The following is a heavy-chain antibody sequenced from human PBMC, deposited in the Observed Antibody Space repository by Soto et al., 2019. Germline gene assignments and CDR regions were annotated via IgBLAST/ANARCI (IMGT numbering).Heavy chain of an antibody. V-gene: IGHV3-48*01. CDR2: ISSSSSTI. CDR1: GFTFSSYS. D-gene: IGHD5-12*01. CDR3: ARNKDIVALTYPGALGY. Sequence: GGSLRLSCAASGFTFSSYSMNWVRQAPGKGLEWVSYISSSSSTIYYADSVKGRFTISRDNAKNSLYLQMNSLRAEDTAVYYCARNKDIVALTYPGALGYWGQGTLVTVSS. J-gene: IGHJ4*02.